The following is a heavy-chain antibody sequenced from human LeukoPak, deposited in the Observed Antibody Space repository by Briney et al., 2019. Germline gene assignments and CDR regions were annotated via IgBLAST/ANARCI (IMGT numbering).Heavy chain of an antibody. CDR3: ARRYYNSWFFDY. Sequence: SETLCLTCTASGGSISSYYWSWIRQPPGKGLEWIGYIYYSGSTTYNPSLESRVTMSVDTSNNQFSLKLSSVTAADTAVYYCARRYYNSWFFDYWGQGALVTVSS. D-gene: IGHD6-13*01. CDR2: IYYSGST. V-gene: IGHV4-59*08. J-gene: IGHJ4*02. CDR1: GGSISSYY.